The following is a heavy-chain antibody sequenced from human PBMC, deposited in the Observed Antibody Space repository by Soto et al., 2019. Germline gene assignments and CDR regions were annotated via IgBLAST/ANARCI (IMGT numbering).Heavy chain of an antibody. Sequence: EVQLVESGGGLVKPGGSLRLSCAASGFTFSNAWMSRVRQAPGKGLEWVGRIKSKTDGGTTDYAAPVKGRFTISRDDSKNTLYLQMNSLKTEDTAVYYCTTGSPPDYGMDVWGQGTTVTVSS. CDR1: GFTFSNAW. J-gene: IGHJ6*02. CDR3: TTGSPPDYGMDV. V-gene: IGHV3-15*01. CDR2: IKSKTDGGTT.